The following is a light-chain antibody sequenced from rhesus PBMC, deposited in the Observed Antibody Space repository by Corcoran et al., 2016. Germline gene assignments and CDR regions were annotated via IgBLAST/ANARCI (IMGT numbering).Light chain of an antibody. J-gene: IGKJ2*01. Sequence: DIQMTQSPSSLSASVGDRVTITCRASENIYNYLNWYHHKPGKAQKLLVYKASTLQSGVPSRFSGSGSGTDYSFTISSLQSADVATYYCQHTYGTPYSFGQGTKVEIK. CDR3: QHTYGTPYS. CDR2: KAS. V-gene: IGKV1-74*01. CDR1: ENIYNY.